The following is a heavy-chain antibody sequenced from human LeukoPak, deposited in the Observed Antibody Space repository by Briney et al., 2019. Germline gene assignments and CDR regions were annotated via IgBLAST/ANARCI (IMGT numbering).Heavy chain of an antibody. CDR1: GGSFSGYY. Sequence: SETLSLTCAVYGGSFSGYYWSWIRQPPGKGLEWIGEINHSGSTNYNPSLKSRVTISVDTSKNQFSLKLSSVTAADTAVYYCARGDDYGVHFDPWGQGTLVTVSP. D-gene: IGHD4-17*01. CDR2: INHSGST. J-gene: IGHJ5*02. CDR3: ARGDDYGVHFDP. V-gene: IGHV4-34*01.